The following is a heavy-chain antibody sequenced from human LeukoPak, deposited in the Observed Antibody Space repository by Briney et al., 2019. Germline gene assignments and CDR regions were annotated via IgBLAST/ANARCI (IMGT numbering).Heavy chain of an antibody. V-gene: IGHV3-30*03. D-gene: IGHD1-26*01. CDR3: ARGRGSGSYYREPWWFDP. J-gene: IGHJ5*02. CDR1: GFIFSDCG. Sequence: PGRSLRLSCAASGFIFSDCGMHWVRQAPGKGLEWVAVISYDGSNKYYADSVKGRFTISRDNSKNTLYVQMNSLRAEDTAVYYCARGRGSGSYYREPWWFDPWGQGTLVTVSS. CDR2: ISYDGSNK.